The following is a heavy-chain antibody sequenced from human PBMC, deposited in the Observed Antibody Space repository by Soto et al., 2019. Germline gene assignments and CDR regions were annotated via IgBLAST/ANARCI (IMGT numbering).Heavy chain of an antibody. CDR2: INHSGST. CDR1: GGSFSGYY. J-gene: IGHJ5*02. CDR3: ARRRNYYGSGSYSRWFDP. Sequence: SETLSLTCAVYGGSFSGYYWSWIRQPPGKGLEWIGEINHSGSTNYNPSLKSRVTISVDTSKNQFSLKLSSVTAADTAVYYCARRRNYYGSGSYSRWFDPWGQGTLVTV. V-gene: IGHV4-34*01. D-gene: IGHD3-10*01.